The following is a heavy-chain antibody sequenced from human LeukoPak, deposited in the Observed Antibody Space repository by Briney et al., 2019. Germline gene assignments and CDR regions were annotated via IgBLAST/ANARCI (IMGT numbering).Heavy chain of an antibody. CDR3: ARYLRRPYYFDY. J-gene: IGHJ4*02. CDR2: INHSGST. CDR1: GGSFSGYC. Sequence: SETLPLTCAVYGGSFSGYCWSWIRQPPGKGLEWIGEINHSGSTNYNPSLKSRVTISVDTSKNQFSLKLSSVTAADTAVYYCARYLRRPYYFDYWGQGTLVTVSS. V-gene: IGHV4-34*01.